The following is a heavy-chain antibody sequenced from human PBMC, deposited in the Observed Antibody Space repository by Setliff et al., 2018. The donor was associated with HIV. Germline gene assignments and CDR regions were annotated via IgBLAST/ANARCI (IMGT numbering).Heavy chain of an antibody. CDR2: INAGNGDT. J-gene: IGHJ4*02. CDR1: GYTFTSYA. CDR3: ARDLPTPNWGFDY. D-gene: IGHD7-27*01. Sequence: ASVKVSCKAPGYTFTSYAMHWVRQAPGQRLEWMGWINAGNGDTKYSQKFQGRVTATTDTSASTAYMELSSLRSEDTAAYYCARDLPTPNWGFDYWGQGTLVTVSS. V-gene: IGHV1-3*01.